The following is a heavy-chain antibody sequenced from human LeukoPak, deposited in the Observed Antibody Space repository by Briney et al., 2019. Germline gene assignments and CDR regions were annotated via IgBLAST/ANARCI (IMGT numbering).Heavy chain of an antibody. D-gene: IGHD1-26*01. Sequence: ASVKVSCKASGYTFIGYYMHWVRQAPGQGLEWMGWINPNSGGTNYAQKFQGRVTMTRDTSISTAYMELSRLRSDDTAVYYCARDMSGGYYLALGDWGQGTLVTVSS. CDR3: ARDMSGGYYLALGD. CDR2: INPNSGGT. J-gene: IGHJ4*02. CDR1: GYTFIGYY. V-gene: IGHV1-2*02.